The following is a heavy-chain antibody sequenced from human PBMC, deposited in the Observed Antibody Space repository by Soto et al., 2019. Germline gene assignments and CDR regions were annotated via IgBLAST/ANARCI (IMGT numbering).Heavy chain of an antibody. D-gene: IGHD4-4*01. Sequence: GGSLRLSCAASGFTFSSYAMSWVRQPPGKGLEWVSAVSATGGSTYYADSVKGRFTISRDNSKGTLYLQMNTLRAEDTAVYYCAKGSTTVIYYYYYYMDVWGKGTTVTVSS. CDR1: GFTFSSYA. CDR2: VSATGGST. J-gene: IGHJ6*03. CDR3: AKGSTTVIYYYYYYMDV. V-gene: IGHV3-23*01.